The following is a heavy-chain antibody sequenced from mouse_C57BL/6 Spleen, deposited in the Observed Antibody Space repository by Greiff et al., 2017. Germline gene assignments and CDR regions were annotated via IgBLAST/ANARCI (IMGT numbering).Heavy chain of an antibody. Sequence: VQLQQSGPGLVAPSQRLYFTCTVSGFSLTSYGISWVRQPPGKGLEWLGGIWGDESANYHSALISRLSISKDNSTCQDFLQLNSLQTDDTVTYYYATRGNDVDAKDYWGQGTSVTVSS. CDR1: GFSLTSYG. CDR3: ATRGNDVDAKDY. V-gene: IGHV2-3*01. CDR2: IWGDESA. D-gene: IGHD2-3*01. J-gene: IGHJ4*01.